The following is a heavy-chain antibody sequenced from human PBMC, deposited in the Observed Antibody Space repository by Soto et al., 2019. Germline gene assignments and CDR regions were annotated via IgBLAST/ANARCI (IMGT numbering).Heavy chain of an antibody. V-gene: IGHV3-21*04. Sequence: GGSLRLSCAASGFTFSSYVMHWVRQAPGRGLEWISFISGSDDDIFYGDSVKGRFTISRDNSKNSLFLQMDSLRAEDTAVYYCARGQSSRYGNFDYWGQGTLVTAPQ. CDR1: GFTFSSYV. CDR3: ARGQSSRYGNFDY. J-gene: IGHJ4*01. CDR2: ISGSDDDI. D-gene: IGHD1-20*01.